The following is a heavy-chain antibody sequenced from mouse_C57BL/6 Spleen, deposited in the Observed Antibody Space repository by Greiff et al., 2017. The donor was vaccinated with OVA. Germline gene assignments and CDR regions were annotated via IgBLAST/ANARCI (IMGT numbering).Heavy chain of an antibody. D-gene: IGHD2-3*01. CDR2: ISSGGDYI. CDR1: GFTFSSYA. CDR3: TRDAYDGYYDAMDY. J-gene: IGHJ4*01. V-gene: IGHV5-9-1*02. Sequence: DVMLVESGEGLVKPGGSLKLSCAASGFTFSSYAMSWVRQTPEKRLEWVAYISSGGDYIYYADTVKGRFTISRDNARNTLYLQMSSLKSEDTARYYCTRDAYDGYYDAMDYWGQGTSVTVSS.